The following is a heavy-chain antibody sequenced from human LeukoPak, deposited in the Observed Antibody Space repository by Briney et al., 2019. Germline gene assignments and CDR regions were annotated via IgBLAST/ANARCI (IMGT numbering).Heavy chain of an antibody. CDR2: ISWNSGSI. CDR1: GFTFDDYA. Sequence: GGSLRLSCAASGFTFDDYAMHWVRQAPGKGLEWVSGISWNSGSIGYADSVKGRFTISRDNAKNSLYLQMNSLRAEDTALYYCAKDMGPYGGSSDYWGQGTLVTVSS. D-gene: IGHD4-23*01. J-gene: IGHJ4*02. V-gene: IGHV3-9*01. CDR3: AKDMGPYGGSSDY.